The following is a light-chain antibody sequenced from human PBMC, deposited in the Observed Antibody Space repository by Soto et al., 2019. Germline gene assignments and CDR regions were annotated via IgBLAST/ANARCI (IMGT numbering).Light chain of an antibody. J-gene: IGLJ2*01. CDR3: SSYTSSSTTLDVV. CDR2: DVS. Sequence: QSALTQPASVSGSPGQSITISCTGTSSDVGGYNYVSWYQQHPGKAPKLMIYDVSNRPSGVSNRFSGSKSGNTASLTISGLQAEDEADYYCSSYTSSSTTLDVVFGGGTKLTV. V-gene: IGLV2-14*01. CDR1: SSDVGGYNY.